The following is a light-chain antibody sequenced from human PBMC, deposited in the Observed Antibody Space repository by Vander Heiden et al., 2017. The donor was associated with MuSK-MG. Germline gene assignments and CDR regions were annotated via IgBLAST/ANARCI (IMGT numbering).Light chain of an antibody. CDR3: QQYGSSRL. CDR2: GAS. CDR1: QSISSCY. J-gene: IGKJ5*01. Sequence: ENALTQSPGTLSLSPGERATLSCRASQSISSCYLAYHQQKPGQAPSLLIYGASSKATGIPDRFSGSGCGTDFTLTISRLEPEDFAVYYWQQYGSSRLFGQGTRLEIK. V-gene: IGKV3-20*01.